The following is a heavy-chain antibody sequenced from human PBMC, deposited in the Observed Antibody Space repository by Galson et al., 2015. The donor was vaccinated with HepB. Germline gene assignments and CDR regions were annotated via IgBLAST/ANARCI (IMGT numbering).Heavy chain of an antibody. J-gene: IGHJ6*02. CDR3: ARAGLFYYGMDV. V-gene: IGHV1-3*01. CDR1: GYTFTSYG. Sequence: SVKVSCKASGYTFTSYGMHWVRQAPGQRLEWMGWINAGNGNTKYSQKFQGRVTITRDTSARTAYMELSSLRSEGTAVYYCARAGLFYYGMDVWGQGTTVTVSS. CDR2: INAGNGNT.